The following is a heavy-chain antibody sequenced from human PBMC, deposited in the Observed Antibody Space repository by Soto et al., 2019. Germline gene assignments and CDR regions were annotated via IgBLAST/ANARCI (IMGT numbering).Heavy chain of an antibody. Sequence: PGESLKISCKGSGYSFTSYWISWVRQMPGKGLEWMGRIDPSDSYTNYSPSFQGHVTISADESISTAYLQWSSLKASDTAMYYCARGGGVTPLYYYYGMDVWGQGTTVTVSS. CDR1: GYSFTSYW. CDR3: ARGGGVTPLYYYYGMDV. J-gene: IGHJ6*02. CDR2: IDPSDSYT. D-gene: IGHD2-15*01. V-gene: IGHV5-10-1*01.